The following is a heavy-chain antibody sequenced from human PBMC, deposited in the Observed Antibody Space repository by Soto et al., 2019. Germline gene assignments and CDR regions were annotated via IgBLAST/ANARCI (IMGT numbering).Heavy chain of an antibody. CDR1: GASLSDNY. J-gene: IGHJ4*02. D-gene: IGHD2-21*02. V-gene: IGHV4-59*04. CDR2: IYYSGST. CDR3: ARQRTSVVTQAYFDV. Sequence: PSETLSLTCAVYGASLSDNYCNWLRQPPGKGLEWIGSIYYSGSTYNNPSLRSRVSMSIDTSTDQFSLKLKSVTAADTALYFCARQRTSVVTQAYFDVWGPGSLVTVSS.